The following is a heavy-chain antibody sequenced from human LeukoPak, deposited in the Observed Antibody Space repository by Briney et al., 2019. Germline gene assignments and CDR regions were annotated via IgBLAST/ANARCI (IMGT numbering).Heavy chain of an antibody. CDR3: ARVSYDYVWGSYLFDY. CDR2: IYTSGST. J-gene: IGHJ4*02. Sequence: PSETLSLTCTVSGGPISSYYWSWIRQPAGKGLEWIGRIYTSGSTNYNPSLKSRVTMSVDTSKNQFSLKLSSVTAADTAVYYCARVSYDYVWGSYLFDYWGQGTLVTVSS. V-gene: IGHV4-4*07. D-gene: IGHD3-16*02. CDR1: GGPISSYY.